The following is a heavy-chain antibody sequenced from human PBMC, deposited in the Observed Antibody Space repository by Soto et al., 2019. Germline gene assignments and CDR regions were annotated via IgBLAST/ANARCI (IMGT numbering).Heavy chain of an antibody. D-gene: IGHD3-3*01. CDR1: GLSFGDYS. CDR3: VRDRSLSILRFLADILDV. V-gene: IGHV3-21*06. J-gene: IGHJ6*04. CDR2: ISSSSIYK. Sequence: GGSLRLSCAASGLSFGDYSMNWVRQAPGKGLEWISSISSSSIYKHYTDSVKGRFTVSRDNDKNLLYLEMDSLRPEDTAVYYCVRDRSLSILRFLADILDVWGKGTMVTVSS.